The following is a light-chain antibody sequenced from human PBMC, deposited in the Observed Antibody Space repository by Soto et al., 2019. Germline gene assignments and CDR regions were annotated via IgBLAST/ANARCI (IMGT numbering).Light chain of an antibody. CDR3: CSYAGSRTSRV. J-gene: IGLJ1*01. V-gene: IGLV2-23*01. CDR2: EGS. CDR1: SSDVGSYDL. Sequence: QSALTQPASVSGSPGQSITISCTGTSSDVGSYDLVSWYQQHPGKAPKLMIYEGSKRPSGVSNRFSGSKSGNTASLTISGLQAEDEADYYCCSYAGSRTSRVFGTGTKVTVL.